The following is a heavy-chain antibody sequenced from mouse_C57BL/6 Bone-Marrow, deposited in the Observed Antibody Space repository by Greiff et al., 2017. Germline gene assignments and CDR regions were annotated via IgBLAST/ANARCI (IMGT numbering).Heavy chain of an antibody. V-gene: IGHV5-12*01. CDR1: GFTFSDYY. D-gene: IGHD2-10*01. CDR2: ISNGGGST. Sequence: EVKVVESGGGLVQPGGSLKLSCAASGFTFSDYYMYWVRQTPEKRLEWVAYISNGGGSTYYPATVKGRFTISRDNAKNTLYLQMSRLKSEDTAMYYCARPFYGNFYYAMDYWGQGTSVTVSS. J-gene: IGHJ4*01. CDR3: ARPFYGNFYYAMDY.